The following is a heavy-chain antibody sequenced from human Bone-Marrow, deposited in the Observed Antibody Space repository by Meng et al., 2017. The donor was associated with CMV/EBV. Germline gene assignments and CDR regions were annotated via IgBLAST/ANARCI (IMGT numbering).Heavy chain of an antibody. V-gene: IGHV3-43D*03. CDR1: GFTFDAYA. D-gene: IGHD3-3*01. CDR3: ARDRGGYDFWSGYWPTYYFDY. CDR2: ISWDGDST. J-gene: IGHJ4*02. Sequence: GESLKISCAASGFTFDAYAMHWVRQAPGKGLEWVSAISWDGDSTYYSESVKGRFTVSRDNSKNSLHLQMNSLRAEDTAVYYCARDRGGYDFWSGYWPTYYFDYWGQGTRVTVSS.